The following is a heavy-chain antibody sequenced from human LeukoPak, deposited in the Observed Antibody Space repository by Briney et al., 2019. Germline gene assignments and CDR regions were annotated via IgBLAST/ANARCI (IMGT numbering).Heavy chain of an antibody. D-gene: IGHD6-13*01. CDR2: INHSGST. J-gene: IGHJ4*02. V-gene: IGHV4-34*01. Sequence: SETLSLTCAVYGGSFSGYYWSWLRQPPGKGLEWIGEINHSGSTNYNPSLKSRVTISVDTSKNQFSLKLSSVTAADTAVYYCASSSSWLDFDYWGQGTLVTVSS. CDR3: ASSSSWLDFDY. CDR1: GGSFSGYY.